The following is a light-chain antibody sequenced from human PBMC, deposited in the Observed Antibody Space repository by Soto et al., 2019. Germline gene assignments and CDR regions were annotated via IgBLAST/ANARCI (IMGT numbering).Light chain of an antibody. CDR2: LAS. V-gene: IGKV2-28*01. J-gene: IGKJ4*01. CDR3: LQNNKTPLT. CDR1: QSLRHINGYNY. Sequence: DIVVTQSPLSLAVTPGGPASISCISSQSLRHINGYNYLDCYLQKPGQSPHLLIYLASNRASGVPDRFSGSGSGTDFILNISRVEAEDFGVYYCLQNNKTPLTFGRGTKVDIK.